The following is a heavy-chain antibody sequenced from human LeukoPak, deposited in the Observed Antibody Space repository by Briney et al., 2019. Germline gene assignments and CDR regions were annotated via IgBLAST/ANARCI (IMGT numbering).Heavy chain of an antibody. Sequence: PSETLSLTCTVSGYSISSGYYWGWIRQPPGKGLEWIGSIYHSGSTYYNPSLKKRVTISIDTSKNASSLRMSSVTAAETAMYYCAKSGGYCLIDYWGQGTLVTVSS. CDR3: AKSGGYCLIDY. D-gene: IGHD1-26*01. CDR2: IYHSGST. V-gene: IGHV4-38-2*02. CDR1: GYSISSGYY. J-gene: IGHJ4*02.